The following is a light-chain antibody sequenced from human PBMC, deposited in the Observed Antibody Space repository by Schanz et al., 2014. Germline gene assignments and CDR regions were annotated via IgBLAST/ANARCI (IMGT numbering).Light chain of an antibody. J-gene: IGKJ4*01. CDR3: QQRSNWPPLT. Sequence: EMVLTQSPATLSVSPGERATLSCRASHSVSSNLAWYQQKPGQGPRLLIYGASTRTTGFPDRFSGSGSGTDFTLTISSLEPEDFAVYYCQQRSNWPPLTFGGGTKVEIK. V-gene: IGKV3-11*01. CDR2: GAS. CDR1: HSVSSN.